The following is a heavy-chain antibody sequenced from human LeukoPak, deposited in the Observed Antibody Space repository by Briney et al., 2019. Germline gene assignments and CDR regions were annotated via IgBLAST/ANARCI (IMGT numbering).Heavy chain of an antibody. Sequence: SETLSLTCAVSGGSISGSGYLWAWLRQPPGKGLEWIATISYTGTTYYNPSLKSRVTMSVDTSKNLFSLNLNSLTAADTAVYYCAEEGRDHDTFTGYPYNWYDPWGQGSLVTVSS. V-gene: IGHV4-39*07. CDR2: ISYTGTT. CDR1: GGSISGSGYL. D-gene: IGHD3-9*01. CDR3: AEEGRDHDTFTGYPYNWYDP. J-gene: IGHJ5*02.